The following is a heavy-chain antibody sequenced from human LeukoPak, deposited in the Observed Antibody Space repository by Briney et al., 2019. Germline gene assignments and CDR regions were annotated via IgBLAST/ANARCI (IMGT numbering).Heavy chain of an antibody. CDR3: ARGLTIKVWAYYYYYYMDV. CDR2: IYYSGST. V-gene: IGHV4-39*01. J-gene: IGHJ6*03. Sequence: KPSETLSLTCTVSGGSISSSRYYWGWIRQPPGKGLEWIGSIYYSGSTYYNPSLKSRVTISVDTSKNQFSLKLSSVTAADTAVYYCARGLTIKVWAYYYYYYMDVWGKGTTVTVSS. D-gene: IGHD5-12*01. CDR1: GGSISSSRYY.